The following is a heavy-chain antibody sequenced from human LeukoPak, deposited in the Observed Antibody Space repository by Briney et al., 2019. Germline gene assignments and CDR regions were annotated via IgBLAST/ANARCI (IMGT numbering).Heavy chain of an antibody. D-gene: IGHD2-15*01. CDR3: AREGCSGGSCSVDY. J-gene: IGHJ4*02. CDR2: ISTYNGNT. CDR1: GYTFTSYG. Sequence: GASVKVSCKASGYTFTSYGISWVRQAPGQGLEWMGWISTYNGNTNYAQKFQGRVTITADESTSTAYMELSSLRSEDTAVYYCAREGCSGGSCSVDYWGQGTLVTVSS. V-gene: IGHV1-18*01.